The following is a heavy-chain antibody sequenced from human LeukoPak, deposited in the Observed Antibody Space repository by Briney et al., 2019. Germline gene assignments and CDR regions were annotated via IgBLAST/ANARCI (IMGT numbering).Heavy chain of an antibody. CDR1: GFTFSSYG. CDR3: ARGKVAGTGYYYYGMDV. Sequence: PGGSLRLSCAASGFTFSSYGMHWVRQAPGKGLEWVAVIWYDGSNKYYADSVKGRFTISRDNSKNTLYLQMNSLRAEDTAVYYCARGKVAGTGYYYYGMDVWGQGTTVTVSS. D-gene: IGHD6-19*01. CDR2: IWYDGSNK. V-gene: IGHV3-33*01. J-gene: IGHJ6*02.